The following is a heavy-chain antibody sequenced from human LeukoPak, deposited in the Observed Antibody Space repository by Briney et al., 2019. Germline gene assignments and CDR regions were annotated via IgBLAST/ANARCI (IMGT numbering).Heavy chain of an antibody. Sequence: GGSLRLSCAASGFTFSSYAMSWVRQAPGKGLEWVSAISGSGGSTYYADSVKGRFTISRDNSKNTLYLQMNSLRAEDTAVYYCAKDHMVRGVIITTPEGGYWGQGTLVTVSS. CDR3: AKDHMVRGVIITTPEGGY. CDR2: ISGSGGST. D-gene: IGHD3-10*01. V-gene: IGHV3-23*01. J-gene: IGHJ4*02. CDR1: GFTFSSYA.